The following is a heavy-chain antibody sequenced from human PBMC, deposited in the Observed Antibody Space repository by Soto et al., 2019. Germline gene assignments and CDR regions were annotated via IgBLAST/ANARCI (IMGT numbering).Heavy chain of an antibody. Sequence: SETLSLTCAVYGGCFSGYYWSWIRQPPGKGLEWIGEINHSGSTNYNPSLKSRVTISVDTSKNQFSLKLSSVTAADTAVYYCARGGYNLIYFDYWGQGTLVTVSS. V-gene: IGHV4-34*01. CDR1: GGCFSGYY. CDR3: ARGGYNLIYFDY. J-gene: IGHJ4*02. D-gene: IGHD5-12*01. CDR2: INHSGST.